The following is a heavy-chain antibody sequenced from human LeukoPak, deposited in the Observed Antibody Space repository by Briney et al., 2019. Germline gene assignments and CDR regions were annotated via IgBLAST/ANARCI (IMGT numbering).Heavy chain of an antibody. D-gene: IGHD6-19*01. J-gene: IGHJ4*02. CDR2: INPSGGST. CDR3: ARVHDSDWYFDY. CDR1: GYSFTTYY. V-gene: IGHV1-46*01. Sequence: GASVKVSCTASGYSFTTYYMHWVRQAPGQGLEWMGIINPSGGSTSYAQKFQDRVTMTRDTFTSTVYMELSSLRSEDTAVYYCARVHDSDWYFDYWGQGTLVTVSS.